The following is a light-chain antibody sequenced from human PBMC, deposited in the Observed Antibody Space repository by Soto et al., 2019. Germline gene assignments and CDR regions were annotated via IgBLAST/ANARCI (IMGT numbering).Light chain of an antibody. J-gene: IGKJ5*01. CDR3: QQSYSSIT. CDR2: AAS. Sequence: DIQITQSPSSLSSSVEDRFIITCRASQSISNHLNWYQQKPGKAPKLLIFAASSLQSGVPSRFSGSRSGPDFTLTISSLQPEDFATYYCQQSYSSITFGQGTHWRL. CDR1: QSISNH. V-gene: IGKV1-39*01.